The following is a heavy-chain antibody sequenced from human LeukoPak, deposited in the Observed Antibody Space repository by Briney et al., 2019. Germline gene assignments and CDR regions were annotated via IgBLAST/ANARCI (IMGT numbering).Heavy chain of an antibody. D-gene: IGHD3-22*01. V-gene: IGHV3-23*01. CDR3: AKDKAFYYYDSSGYHGDFDY. CDR1: GSTFSTDA. CDR2: ISGSGGST. J-gene: IGHJ4*02. Sequence: GGSLRLSCAASGSTFSTDAMHWVRQAPGKGLEWVSAISGSGGSTYYADSVKGRFTISRDNSKNTLYLQMNSLRAEDTAVYYCAKDKAFYYYDSSGYHGDFDYWGQGTLVTVSS.